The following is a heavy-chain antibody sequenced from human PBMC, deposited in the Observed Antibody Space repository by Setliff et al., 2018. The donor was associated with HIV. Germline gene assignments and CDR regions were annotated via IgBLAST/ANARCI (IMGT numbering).Heavy chain of an antibody. CDR2: ISAYTGHT. CDR1: GYSFINYG. J-gene: IGHJ5*02. V-gene: IGHV1-18*01. D-gene: IGHD3-9*01. CDR3: ARARLQGIVTAVGPRDNCLDP. Sequence: ASVKVSCKASGYSFINYGISWVRQAPGQGLEWMGWISAYTGHTDYASRLLGRVTLTTDTSTSTAYMELRSLSSDDTAVYFCARARLQGIVTAVGPRDNCLDPWGQGTLVTVSS.